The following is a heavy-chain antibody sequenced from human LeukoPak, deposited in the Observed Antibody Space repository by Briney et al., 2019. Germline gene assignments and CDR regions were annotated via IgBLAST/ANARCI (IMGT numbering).Heavy chain of an antibody. Sequence: SETLSLTCAVYGGSFSGYYWSWIRQPPGKGLEWIGEINHSGSTNYNPSLKSRVTISVDTSKNQFSLKLSPVTAADTAVYYCATEMATAIDYWGQGTLVTVSS. V-gene: IGHV4-34*01. J-gene: IGHJ4*02. CDR1: GGSFSGYY. D-gene: IGHD5-24*01. CDR3: ATEMATAIDY. CDR2: INHSGST.